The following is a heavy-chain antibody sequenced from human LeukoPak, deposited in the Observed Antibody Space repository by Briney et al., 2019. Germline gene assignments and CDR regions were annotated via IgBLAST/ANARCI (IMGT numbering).Heavy chain of an antibody. CDR1: GGSISSYY. D-gene: IGHD3-22*01. V-gene: IGHV4-59*01. CDR2: IYYSGST. CDR3: ARDKGYFDSGGAFDI. J-gene: IGHJ3*02. Sequence: NPSETLSLTCAVSGGSISSYYGSWIRQPPGKGLEWLGYIYYSGSTNYNPSLKSRVTMSVDTSKNQFSLKLSSVTAADTAVYYCARDKGYFDSGGAFDIWGQGTMVTVSS.